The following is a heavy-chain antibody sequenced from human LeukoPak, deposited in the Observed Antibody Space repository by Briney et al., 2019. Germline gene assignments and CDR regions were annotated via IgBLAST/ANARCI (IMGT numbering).Heavy chain of an antibody. Sequence: SGPTLVKPTETLTLTCSFSGFSISSRGVGVGWIRQPPGKALEWLALIYWNDDKRYSPSLESRLTITKDTPRNQVVLTMTTMDPVDTATYFCAHRDGSGSYTFNYWGQGTQVTVSS. V-gene: IGHV2-5*01. J-gene: IGHJ4*02. CDR1: GFSISSRGVG. CDR2: IYWNDDK. CDR3: AHRDGSGSYTFNY. D-gene: IGHD3-10*01.